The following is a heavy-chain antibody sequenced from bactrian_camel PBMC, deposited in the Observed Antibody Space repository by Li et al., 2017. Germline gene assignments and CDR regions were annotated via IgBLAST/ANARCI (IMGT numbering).Heavy chain of an antibody. CDR3: AQDVWWYSDNEPYRYYDEHNS. CDR2: IYMAGTYT. Sequence: HVQLVESGGGSVQVGGSLRLSCRASGYTYSSYCMGWFRQAPGKGLEWVSSIYMAGTYTYYADSVKGRFTISRDNAKNTLYLQLDSLKSEDTAMYYCAQDVWWYSDNEPYRYYDEHNSWGQGTQVTVS. V-gene: IGHV3S6*01. CDR1: GYTYSSYC. J-gene: IGHJ4*01. D-gene: IGHD4*01.